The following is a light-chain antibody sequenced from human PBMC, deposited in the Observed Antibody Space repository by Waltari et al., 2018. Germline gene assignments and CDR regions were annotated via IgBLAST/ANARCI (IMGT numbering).Light chain of an antibody. V-gene: IGLV1-44*01. CDR1: SSNIGSNT. Sequence: QSVVTQPPSASGTPGQRVTISCSGSSSNIGSNTVNWFQQLPGMAPRLLIYSNDQLPSGVPDRFSASTSGTSASLVISGLQSEDEADYYCAAWDDSLNGPVFGGGTKVTVL. J-gene: IGLJ2*01. CDR2: SND. CDR3: AAWDDSLNGPV.